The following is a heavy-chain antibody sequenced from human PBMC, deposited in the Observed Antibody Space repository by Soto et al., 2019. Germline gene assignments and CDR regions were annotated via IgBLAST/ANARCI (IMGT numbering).Heavy chain of an antibody. CDR1: GFMFSNHG. Sequence: QVQLVESGGGVGQPGRSLRLSCAASGFMFSNHGMQWVRQAPGKGLEWVAVIWSDGNNRYYADSVKGRFTISRDNSKNTVYLQMNSLRAEDMAVYYCVRGDNWNDEASDYWGQGTLVTVSS. CDR2: IWSDGNNR. CDR3: VRGDNWNDEASDY. J-gene: IGHJ4*02. V-gene: IGHV3-33*01. D-gene: IGHD1-1*01.